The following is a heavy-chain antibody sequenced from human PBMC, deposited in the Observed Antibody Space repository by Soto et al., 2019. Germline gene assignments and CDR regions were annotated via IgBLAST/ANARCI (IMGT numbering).Heavy chain of an antibody. V-gene: IGHV3-33*01. J-gene: IGHJ4*02. Sequence: QVQLVESGGGVVQPGRSLRLSCAASGFTFSSYGMHWVRQAPGKGLEWVAVIWYDGSNKYYADSVKGRFTISRDNSKNTLYLQMNSLRAEDTAVYYCARDSGGSYGDYWGQGTLVTVSS. CDR2: IWYDGSNK. CDR1: GFTFSSYG. D-gene: IGHD1-26*01. CDR3: ARDSGGSYGDY.